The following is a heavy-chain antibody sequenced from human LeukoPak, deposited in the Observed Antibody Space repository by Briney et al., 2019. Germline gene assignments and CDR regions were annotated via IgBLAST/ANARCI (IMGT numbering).Heavy chain of an antibody. J-gene: IGHJ4*02. CDR3: ARHAGLRIYYFDY. D-gene: IGHD5-12*01. CDR2: IDHSGST. CDR1: GASISSSTYY. Sequence: SSETLSLTCTVSGASISSSTYYWGVIRQPPGKGLEWIGSIDHSGSTYYNPSLKSRVTISVDTSNNHFSLKLSSVTAADTAVYYCARHAGLRIYYFDYWGQGTLVTVSS. V-gene: IGHV4-39*01.